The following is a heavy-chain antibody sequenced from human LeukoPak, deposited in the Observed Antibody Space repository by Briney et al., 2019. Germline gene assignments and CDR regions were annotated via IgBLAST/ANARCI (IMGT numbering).Heavy chain of an antibody. D-gene: IGHD6-13*01. CDR2: INPNSGGT. CDR3: ARDRPPQLVRPFDY. J-gene: IGHJ4*02. Sequence: ASVKVSCKASGYIFTGYYMHWVRQAPGQGLEWMGWINPNSGGTNYAHKFQGRVTMTRDSSISTAYMELSRLRSDDTAVYYCARDRPPQLVRPFDYWGQGTLVTVSS. CDR1: GYIFTGYY. V-gene: IGHV1-2*07.